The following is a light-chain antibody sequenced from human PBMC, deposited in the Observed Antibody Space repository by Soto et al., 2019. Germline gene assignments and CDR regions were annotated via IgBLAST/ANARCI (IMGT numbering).Light chain of an antibody. V-gene: IGLV4-69*01. CDR1: SGHSSYA. Sequence: QLVLTQSPSASASLGASVKLTCTLSSGHSSYAITWHQQQPEKGPRYLMKLNSDGSHTKGDGIPDRFSGSSSGAERYLTISSLQSEDEADYHCQTWGTGTRVFGGGTKLTVL. J-gene: IGLJ3*02. CDR3: QTWGTGTRV. CDR2: LNSDGSH.